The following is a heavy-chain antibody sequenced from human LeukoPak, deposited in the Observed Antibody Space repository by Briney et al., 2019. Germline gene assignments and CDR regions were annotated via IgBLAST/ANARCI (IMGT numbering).Heavy chain of an antibody. CDR3: ARLGGDFWSGYYFDY. J-gene: IGHJ4*02. V-gene: IGHV1-2*04. D-gene: IGHD3-3*01. CDR2: INPNSGGT. CDR1: GYTFTGYY. Sequence: ASVTVSCTASGYTFTGYYMHWVRQAPGQGLEWMGWINPNSGGTNYAQKFQGWVTMTRDTSISTAYMELSRLRSDDTAVYYCARLGGDFWSGYYFDYWGQGTLVTVSS.